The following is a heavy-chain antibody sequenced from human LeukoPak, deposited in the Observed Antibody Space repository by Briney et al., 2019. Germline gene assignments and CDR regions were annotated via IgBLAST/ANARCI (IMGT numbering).Heavy chain of an antibody. CDR2: INHSGST. D-gene: IGHD3-9*01. Sequence: SETLSLTCAVSGGSISSSNWWSWVRQPPGKGLEWIGEINHSGSTNYNPSLKSRVTISVDTSKNQFSLKLSSVAAADTAVYYCARGKLRYFDWLLSENWFDPWGQGTLVTVSS. J-gene: IGHJ5*02. CDR3: ARGKLRYFDWLLSENWFDP. V-gene: IGHV4-4*02. CDR1: GGSISSSNW.